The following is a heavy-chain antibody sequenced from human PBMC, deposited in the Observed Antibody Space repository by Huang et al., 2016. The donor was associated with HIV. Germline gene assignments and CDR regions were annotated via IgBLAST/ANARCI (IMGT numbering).Heavy chain of an antibody. CDR3: TKGHYYDTNGYVAFDI. Sequence: QVQLVEYGGGVVRPGRSLRLSCAASGFTFSKFAMHWVRQAPGKGLEWMAVISYDGSSKHYADSVTGRLTISRDNSNNTLYLQMNSLTVEDTAVYYCTKGHYYDTNGYVAFDIWGQGTMVTVSS. D-gene: IGHD3-22*01. CDR2: ISYDGSSK. J-gene: IGHJ3*02. V-gene: IGHV3-30*18. CDR1: GFTFSKFA.